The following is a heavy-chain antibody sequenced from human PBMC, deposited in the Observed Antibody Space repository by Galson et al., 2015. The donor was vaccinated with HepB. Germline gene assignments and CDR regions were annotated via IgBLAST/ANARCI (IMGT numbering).Heavy chain of an antibody. CDR2: ISYDGSNK. J-gene: IGHJ4*02. D-gene: IGHD5-18*01. CDR1: GFTFSSYG. Sequence: SLRLSCAASGFTFSSYGMHWVRQAPGKGLEWVAVISYDGSNKYYADSVKGRFTISRDNSKNTLYLQMNSLRAEDTAVYYCAKATRGYSYGVGFDYWGQGTLVTVSS. V-gene: IGHV3-30*18. CDR3: AKATRGYSYGVGFDY.